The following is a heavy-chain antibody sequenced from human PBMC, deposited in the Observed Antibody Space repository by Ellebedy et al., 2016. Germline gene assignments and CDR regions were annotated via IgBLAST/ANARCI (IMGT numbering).Heavy chain of an antibody. CDR3: ARPRQSDNWNDYYYYGMDV. V-gene: IGHV3-33*01. Sequence: GGSLRLSCAASGFTFSSYGMHWVRQAPGKGLEWVAVIWYDGSNKYYADSVKGRFTISRDNSKNTLYLQMNSLRAEDTAVYYCARPRQSDNWNDYYYYGMDVWGQGTTVTVSS. J-gene: IGHJ6*02. D-gene: IGHD1-1*01. CDR2: IWYDGSNK. CDR1: GFTFSSYG.